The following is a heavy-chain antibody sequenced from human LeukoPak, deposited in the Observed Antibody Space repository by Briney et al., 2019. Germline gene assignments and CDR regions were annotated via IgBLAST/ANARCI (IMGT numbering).Heavy chain of an antibody. CDR1: GYSFTTYW. V-gene: IGHV5-51*01. J-gene: IGHJ4*02. CDR2: IYPGDSDT. D-gene: IGHD5-12*01. Sequence: GESLKISCKGSGYSFTTYWIGWVRQMPGKGLEWMGIIYPGDSDTRYSPSLEGQVTISADKSISTAYLQWSSLKASDTAMYYCAGGYDEDYFDYWGQGTLVTASS. CDR3: AGGYDEDYFDY.